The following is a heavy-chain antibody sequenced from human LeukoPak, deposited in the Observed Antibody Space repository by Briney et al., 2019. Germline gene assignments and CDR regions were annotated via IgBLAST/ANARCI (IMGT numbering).Heavy chain of an antibody. Sequence: SETLSLTCTVSGVSISSYYWSWIRQPPGKGLEWIGYIYYSGSTNYNPSLRSRVIISVDTSKNQFSLKLSSVTAADTAVYYCARVYLDYYGSGSYFDYWGQGTLVTVSS. CDR1: GVSISSYY. CDR3: ARVYLDYYGSGSYFDY. D-gene: IGHD3-10*01. J-gene: IGHJ4*02. V-gene: IGHV4-59*01. CDR2: IYYSGST.